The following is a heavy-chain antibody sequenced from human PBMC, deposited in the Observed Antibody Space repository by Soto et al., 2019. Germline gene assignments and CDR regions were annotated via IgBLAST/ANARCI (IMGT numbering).Heavy chain of an antibody. J-gene: IGHJ5*02. CDR2: VYYTGTT. CDR3: ARRPRGYPGCFDP. D-gene: IGHD3-10*01. V-gene: IGHV4-61*01. CDR1: GGSVSSGSYY. Sequence: PSETLSLTCTVSGGSVSSGSYYWSWSRQPPGKGLEWIGYVYYTGTTSYNPSLKSRLTISVNTSKNQFSLKLNSVTPADTAVYYRARRPRGYPGCFDPWGQSTLVTLSS.